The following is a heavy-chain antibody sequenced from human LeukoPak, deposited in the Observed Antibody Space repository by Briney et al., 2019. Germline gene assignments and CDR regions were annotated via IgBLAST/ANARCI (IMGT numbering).Heavy chain of an antibody. J-gene: IGHJ3*02. CDR1: GGYNNKYY. CDR2: KYSRGST. Sequence: SEILSLTCTGSGGYNNKYYLSSARQPAGKGLEWVGRKYSRGSTNYNPSHKSRDTMPVDTSKNQFSPKLSSLCAPGPAVHYCARVRYCSADICSCGYVFDIWGQGTMVSVSS. CDR3: ARVRYCSADICSCGYVFDI. V-gene: IGHV4-4*07. D-gene: IGHD2-15*01.